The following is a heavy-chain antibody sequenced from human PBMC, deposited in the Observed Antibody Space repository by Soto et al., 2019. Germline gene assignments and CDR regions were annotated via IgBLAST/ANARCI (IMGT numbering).Heavy chain of an antibody. CDR1: GFSLSTSGVG. CDR2: IYWDDAK. Sequence: QITLKESGPTLVKPTQTLTLTCTFSGFSLSTSGVGVGWIRQPPGKALEWLALIYWDDAKGYTPTLKSRLTITKDTSKNQVVLTMTNLDPVDTATYYCAHRPSYCSGGSCYSGFAYWGQGTLVTVSS. D-gene: IGHD2-15*01. J-gene: IGHJ4*02. V-gene: IGHV2-5*02. CDR3: AHRPSYCSGGSCYSGFAY.